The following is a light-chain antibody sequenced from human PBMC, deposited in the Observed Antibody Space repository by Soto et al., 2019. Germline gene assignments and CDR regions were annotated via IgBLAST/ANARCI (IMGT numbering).Light chain of an antibody. Sequence: QSVLTQPPSVSGAPGQRVTISCTGISSNIGAGYDVHWYQQLPGTAPKLLIYGNSNRPSGVPDRFSGSKSGTSASLAITGLQAEDEADYYCQSYDSSLSGYVVFGGGTQVTVL. CDR2: GNS. CDR3: QSYDSSLSGYVV. V-gene: IGLV1-40*01. CDR1: SSNIGAGYD. J-gene: IGLJ2*01.